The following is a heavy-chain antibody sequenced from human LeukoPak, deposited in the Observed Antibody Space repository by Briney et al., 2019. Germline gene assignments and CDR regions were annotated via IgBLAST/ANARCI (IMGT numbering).Heavy chain of an antibody. D-gene: IGHD1-20*01. V-gene: IGHV3-7*03. Sequence: GGSLRLSCAASGFTFSNYWMTWVRQAPGKGLEWVANIKHDGSEDYYLDSVKGRFTISRDNAKSSMWLQMNSLRAEDTAVYFCARDEEVTGTNLGLILDAFDIWGQGTMVTVSS. CDR3: ARDEEVTGTNLGLILDAFDI. CDR1: GFTFSNYW. J-gene: IGHJ3*02. CDR2: IKHDGSED.